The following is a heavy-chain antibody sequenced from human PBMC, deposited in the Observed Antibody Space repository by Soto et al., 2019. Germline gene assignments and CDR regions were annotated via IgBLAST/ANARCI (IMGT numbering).Heavy chain of an antibody. V-gene: IGHV4-59*01. D-gene: IGHD3-3*01. CDR1: GCSISSYY. J-gene: IGHJ4*02. CDR2: IYYSGST. Sequence: PSETLSLTCTVSGCSISSYYWSWIRQPPGKGLEWIGYIYYSGSTNYNPSLKSRVTISVDTSKNQFSLKLSSVTAADTAVYYCARGYDFWSGYYGFDYWGQGTLVTVSS. CDR3: ARGYDFWSGYYGFDY.